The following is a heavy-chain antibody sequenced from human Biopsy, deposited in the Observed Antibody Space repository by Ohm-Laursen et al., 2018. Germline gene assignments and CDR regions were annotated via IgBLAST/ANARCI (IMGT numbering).Heavy chain of an antibody. Sequence: SETLSLTCAVFGKTFSDYQWSWIRQPPGKGLEWIGQINQAGTTNYNPSLKSRVSISADASKYEFSLRLTSETAADTAVYLCGNEVHGRDYWGLGAQVTVSS. CDR3: GNEVHGRDY. J-gene: IGHJ4*02. V-gene: IGHV4-34*08. D-gene: IGHD2-15*01. CDR2: INQAGTT. CDR1: GKTFSDYQ.